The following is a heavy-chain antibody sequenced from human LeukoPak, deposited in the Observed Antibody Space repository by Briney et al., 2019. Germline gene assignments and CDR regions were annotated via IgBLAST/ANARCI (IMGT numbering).Heavy chain of an antibody. Sequence: SETLSLTCAVYGGSFSGYYWSWIRQPPGKGLEWIGEINRSGSTNYNPSLKSRVTISVDTSKNQFSLKLSSVTAADTAVYYCARDEYYYGSGSYLYYMDVWGKGTTVTISS. D-gene: IGHD3-10*01. J-gene: IGHJ6*03. V-gene: IGHV4-34*01. CDR3: ARDEYYYGSGSYLYYMDV. CDR1: GGSFSGYY. CDR2: INRSGST.